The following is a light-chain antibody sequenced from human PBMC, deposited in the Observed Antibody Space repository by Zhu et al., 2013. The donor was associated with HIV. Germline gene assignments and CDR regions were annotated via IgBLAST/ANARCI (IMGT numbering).Light chain of an antibody. Sequence: QSVLTQPPSASGTPGQRVTISCSGSSSNIASNTVNWYQHLPGTAPKLLIYSNVHRPSGVPDRFSGSKSGTSASLAISGLQSEDEAHYYCATWDDSLDGRVFGGGTKLTVL. V-gene: IGLV1-44*01. J-gene: IGLJ2*01. CDR2: SNV. CDR3: ATWDDSLDGRV. CDR1: SSNIASNT.